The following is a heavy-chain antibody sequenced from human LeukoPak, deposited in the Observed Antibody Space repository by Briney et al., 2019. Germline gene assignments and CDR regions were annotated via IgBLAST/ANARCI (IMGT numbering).Heavy chain of an antibody. CDR1: GFTFSSYE. J-gene: IGHJ4*02. Sequence: GGSLRLSCAASGFTFSSYEMNWVRQAPGKGLEWVSYISSSGSTIYYADSVKGRFTISRDNAKNSLYLQMNSLRAEDTAVYYCARDIPPYYDSSGYDYWGQGTLVTVSS. V-gene: IGHV3-48*03. CDR3: ARDIPPYYDSSGYDY. D-gene: IGHD3-22*01. CDR2: ISSSGSTI.